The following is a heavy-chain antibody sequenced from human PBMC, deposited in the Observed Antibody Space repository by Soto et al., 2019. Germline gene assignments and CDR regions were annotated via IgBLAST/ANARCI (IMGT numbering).Heavy chain of an antibody. V-gene: IGHV3-33*01. Sequence: GGSLRLSCAASGFTFSSYGMHWVRQAPGKGLEWVAVIWYDGSNKYYADSVKGRFTISRDNSKNTLYLQMNSLRAEDTAVYYCARDSIWFGELLGYHFDYWGQGTLVTVSS. J-gene: IGHJ4*02. CDR3: ARDSIWFGELLGYHFDY. D-gene: IGHD3-10*01. CDR1: GFTFSSYG. CDR2: IWYDGSNK.